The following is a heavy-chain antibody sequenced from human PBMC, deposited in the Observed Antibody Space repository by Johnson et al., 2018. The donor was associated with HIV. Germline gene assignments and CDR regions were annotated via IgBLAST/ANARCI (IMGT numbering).Heavy chain of an antibody. CDR3: ARVPAGDWNAFDI. Sequence: VQLVESGGGVVQPGRSLRLSCAASGFTFSSYAMHWVRQAPGKVLEWVAVISYDGSNKYYADSVKGRFTISRDNSKNTLYLQMNSLRAEDTAVYYCARVPAGDWNAFDIWGQGTMVTVSS. V-gene: IGHV3-30-3*01. J-gene: IGHJ3*02. CDR2: ISYDGSNK. D-gene: IGHD2-21*02. CDR1: GFTFSSYA.